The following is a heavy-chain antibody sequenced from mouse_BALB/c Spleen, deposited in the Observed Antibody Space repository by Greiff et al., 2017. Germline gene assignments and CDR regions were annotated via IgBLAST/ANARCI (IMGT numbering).Heavy chain of an antibody. CDR2: ISYSGST. V-gene: IGHV3-2*02. J-gene: IGHJ2*01. CDR1: GYSITSDYA. D-gene: IGHD4-1*01. Sequence: EVKLQESGPGLVKPSQSLSLTCTVTGYSITSDYAWNWIRQFPGNQLEWMGYISYSGSTSYNPSLKSRISITRDTSKNQFFLQLNSVTTEDTATYYCASTGTGFDYWGQGTTLTVSS. CDR3: ASTGTGFDY.